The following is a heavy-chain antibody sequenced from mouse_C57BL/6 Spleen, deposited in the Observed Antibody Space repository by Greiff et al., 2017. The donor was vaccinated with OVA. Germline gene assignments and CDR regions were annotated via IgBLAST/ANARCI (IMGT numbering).Heavy chain of an antibody. J-gene: IGHJ3*01. CDR1: GFNIKDYY. V-gene: IGHV14-2*01. Sequence: DVQLQESGAELVKPGASVKLSCTASGFNIKDYYMRRVKQRTEQGLEWIGRIDPEDGETKYAPKFQGKATITADTSSNTAYLQLSSLTSEDTAVYYCARGGSSGSWFAYWGQGTLVTVSA. CDR2: IDPEDGET. D-gene: IGHD3-2*02. CDR3: ARGGSSGSWFAY.